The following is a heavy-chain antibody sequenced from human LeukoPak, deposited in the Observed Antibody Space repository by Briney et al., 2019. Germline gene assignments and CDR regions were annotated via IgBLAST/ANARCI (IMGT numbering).Heavy chain of an antibody. Sequence: PSETQSLTCTVSGGSISSGGYYWSWIRQHPGKGLEWIGYIYYSGSTYYNPSLKSRVTISVDTSKNQFSLKLSSVTAADTAVYYCAREPSVGDGYDYWGQGTLVTVSS. CDR2: IYYSGST. CDR3: AREPSVGDGYDY. CDR1: GGSISSGGYY. V-gene: IGHV4-31*03. J-gene: IGHJ4*02. D-gene: IGHD5-24*01.